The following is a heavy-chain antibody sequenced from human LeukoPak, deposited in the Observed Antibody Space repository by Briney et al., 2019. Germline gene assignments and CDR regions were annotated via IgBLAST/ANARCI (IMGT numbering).Heavy chain of an antibody. D-gene: IGHD3-22*01. CDR3: ARHPAVYDSSGYYYGVYYYYYGMDV. Sequence: SETLSLTCAVYGGSFSGYYWSWIRQPPGKGLEWIGEINHSGSTNYNPSLKSRVTISVDTSKNQFSLKLSSVTAADTAVYYCARHPAVYDSSGYYYGVYYYYYGMDVWGQGTTVTVSS. CDR2: INHSGST. J-gene: IGHJ6*02. CDR1: GGSFSGYY. V-gene: IGHV4-34*01.